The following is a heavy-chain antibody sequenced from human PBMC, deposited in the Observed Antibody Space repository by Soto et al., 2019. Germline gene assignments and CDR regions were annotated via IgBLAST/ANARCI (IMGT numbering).Heavy chain of an antibody. CDR3: ARDGRDCSSTSCYTPSEPYYYYGMDV. J-gene: IGHJ6*02. CDR2: IIPIFGTA. CDR1: GGTFSSYA. V-gene: IGHV1-69*13. D-gene: IGHD2-2*02. Sequence: SVKVSCHASGGTFSSYAIRPVRQSPGQGIESLGAIIPIFGTANYAQKFQGRVTITEDESTSTAYMELSSLRSEDTAVYYCARDGRDCSSTSCYTPSEPYYYYGMDVWGQGTTVTVSS.